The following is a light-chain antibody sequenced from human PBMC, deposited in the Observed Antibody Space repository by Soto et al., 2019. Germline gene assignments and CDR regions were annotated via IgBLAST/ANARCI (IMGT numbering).Light chain of an antibody. CDR3: QQYTAWPLT. CDR2: FAS. Sequence: IVMTQSTATLSVSPGEKATLSCRASQNVYNNLAWYQQKPGQAPRLLVYFASTRATGIPARFSGSGSGTEFSLTISSLQSEDFALYYCQQYTAWPLTFGGGTKVETK. CDR1: QNVYNN. J-gene: IGKJ4*01. V-gene: IGKV3-15*01.